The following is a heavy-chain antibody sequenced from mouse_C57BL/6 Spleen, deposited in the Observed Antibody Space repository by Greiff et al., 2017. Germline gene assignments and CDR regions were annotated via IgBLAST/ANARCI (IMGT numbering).Heavy chain of an antibody. D-gene: IGHD1-1*01. CDR1: GYTFTDYY. CDR3: ARGGAHGSGGVAY. Sequence: QVQLKESGAELVRPGASVKLSCKASGYTFTDYYINWVKQRPGQGLEWIARIYPGSGNTYYNEKFKGKATLTAEKSSSTAYMQLSSLTSEDSAVYYCARGGAHGSGGVAYWGQGTLVTVSA. CDR2: IYPGSGNT. J-gene: IGHJ3*01. V-gene: IGHV1-76*01.